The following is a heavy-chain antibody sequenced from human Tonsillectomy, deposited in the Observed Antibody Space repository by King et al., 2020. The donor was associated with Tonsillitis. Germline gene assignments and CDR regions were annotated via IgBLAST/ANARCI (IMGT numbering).Heavy chain of an antibody. CDR3: ATGGTTAATFVY. CDR1: GFTVSSNY. D-gene: IGHD4-11*01. J-gene: IGHJ4*02. V-gene: IGHV3-53*02. CDR2: IYSGGST. Sequence: VQLVETGGGLIQPGGSLRLSCAASGFTVSSNYMSWVRQAPGKGLDWVSVIYSGGSTYYADSVKGRFTISRDNPKNTLYLQMNSLRAEDTAVYYCATGGTTAATFVYWGQGTLVTVSS.